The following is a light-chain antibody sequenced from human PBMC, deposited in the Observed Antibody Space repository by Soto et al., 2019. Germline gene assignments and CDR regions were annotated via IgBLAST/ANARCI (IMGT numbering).Light chain of an antibody. V-gene: IGKV1-39*01. CDR2: AAS. CDR1: QSISTY. Sequence: DIQMTQSPSSLSASVGDRVTITCRASQSISTYLNWYQQKPGKAPKLLIYAASTLQSGVPSRFSGRGSGTDFTFTISSLQPEDFAAYYCQQSYSTPRTFGQGTKVEIK. CDR3: QQSYSTPRT. J-gene: IGKJ1*01.